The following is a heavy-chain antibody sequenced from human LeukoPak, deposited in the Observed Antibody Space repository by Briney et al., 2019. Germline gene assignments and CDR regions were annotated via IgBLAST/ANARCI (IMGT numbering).Heavy chain of an antibody. D-gene: IGHD3-3*01. J-gene: IGHJ5*02. V-gene: IGHV4-59*01. CDR3: ARANYDFWSGYIHWFDP. CDR2: IYYSGST. Sequence: SETLSLTCTVSGGSISSYYWSWIRQPPGKGLEWIGYIYYSGSTNYNPSLKRRVTISVDTSKNQFSLKLSSVTAADTAVYYCARANYDFWSGYIHWFDPWGQGTLVTVSS. CDR1: GGSISSYY.